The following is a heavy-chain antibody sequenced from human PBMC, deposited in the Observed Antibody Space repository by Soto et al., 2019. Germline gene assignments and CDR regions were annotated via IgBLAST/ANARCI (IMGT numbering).Heavy chain of an antibody. Sequence: QVQLRESGPGLVKPSQTLSLTCTVSGGSINSGGYYWNWIRQHPGKGLEWIGYMYYGGSTYYNPFLRSRVIISADTSENHFSLKLSSVTAADTAVYFCARGYRQSGDSSSWVFDYWGQGTLVNVSS. CDR1: GGSINSGGYY. V-gene: IGHV4-31*03. CDR3: ARGYRQSGDSSSWVFDY. J-gene: IGHJ4*02. D-gene: IGHD6-13*01. CDR2: MYYGGST.